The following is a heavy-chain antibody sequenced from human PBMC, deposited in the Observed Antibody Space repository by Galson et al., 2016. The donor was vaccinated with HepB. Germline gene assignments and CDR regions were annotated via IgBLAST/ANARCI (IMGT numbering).Heavy chain of an antibody. D-gene: IGHD1/OR15-1a*01. CDR2: TYYRSKWYN. J-gene: IGHJ6*02. CDR3: VEQRKGAPYGMDV. V-gene: IGHV6-1*01. Sequence: CAISGDSVSSNSAAWNWIRQSPSRGLEWLGRTYYRSKWYNDYAVSVKSRIIVNPDTSKNQFSLQLNSVTPEDTAVYYFVEQRKGAPYGMDVWGQGTTDTVSS. CDR1: GDSVSSNSAA.